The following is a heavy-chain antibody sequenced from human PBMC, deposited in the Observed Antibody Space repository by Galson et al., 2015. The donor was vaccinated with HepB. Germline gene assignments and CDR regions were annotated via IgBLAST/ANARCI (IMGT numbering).Heavy chain of an antibody. CDR1: GFTVSTNY. CDR2: IYNSGTT. D-gene: IGHD6-13*01. J-gene: IGHJ4*02. Sequence: SLRLSCAASGFTVSTNYMSWVRQAPGKGLEWVSVIYNSGTTYYADSVKGRFTISRDNSKNTLYLQMNSLRAEDTAVYYCARGSPARGSSSWYVLFDWGQGTLVTVSS. CDR3: ARGSPARGSSSWYVLFD. V-gene: IGHV3-53*01.